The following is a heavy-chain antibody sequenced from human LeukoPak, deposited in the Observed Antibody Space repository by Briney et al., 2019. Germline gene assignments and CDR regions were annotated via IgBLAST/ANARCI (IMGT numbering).Heavy chain of an antibody. CDR2: ISYDGSNK. J-gene: IGHJ4*02. CDR1: GFTFSSYA. V-gene: IGHV3-30*04. D-gene: IGHD5-12*01. CDR3: ARSTSGYSGYGPFDY. Sequence: GGSLRLSCAASGFTFSSYAMHWVRQAPGKGPEWVAVISYDGSNKYYADSVKGRFTISRDNSKNTLYLQMNSLRAEDTAVYYCARSTSGYSGYGPFDYWGQGTLVTVSS.